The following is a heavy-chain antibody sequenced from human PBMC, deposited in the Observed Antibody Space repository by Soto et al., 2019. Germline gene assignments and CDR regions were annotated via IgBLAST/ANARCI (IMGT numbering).Heavy chain of an antibody. D-gene: IGHD6-19*01. CDR1: GFTFSSYA. J-gene: IGHJ6*02. CDR3: ARDLGIAVAGSYYYYGMDV. V-gene: IGHV3-30-3*01. Sequence: GGSLRLSCAASGFTFSSYAMHWVRQAPGKGLEWVAVISYDGSNKYYADSVKGRFTISRDNSKNTLYLQMNSLRAEDTAVYYCARDLGIAVAGSYYYYGMDVWGQGTTVTVSS. CDR2: ISYDGSNK.